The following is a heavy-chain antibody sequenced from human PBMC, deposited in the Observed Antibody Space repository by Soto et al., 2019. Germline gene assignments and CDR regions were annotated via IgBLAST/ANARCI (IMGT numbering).Heavy chain of an antibody. J-gene: IGHJ6*02. V-gene: IGHV3-33*01. CDR2: IWYDGSNK. CDR1: GFTFSSYG. Sequence: HPGGSLRLSCAASGFTFSSYGMHWVRQAPGKGLEWVAVIWYDGSNKYYADSVKGRFTISRDNSKNTLYLQMNSLRAEDTAVYYCARDGGEWELPASYYYGMDVWGQGTTVTVSS. D-gene: IGHD1-26*01. CDR3: ARDGGEWELPASYYYGMDV.